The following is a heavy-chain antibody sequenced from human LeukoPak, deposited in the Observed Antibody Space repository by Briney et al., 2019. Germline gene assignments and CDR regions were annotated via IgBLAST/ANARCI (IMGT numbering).Heavy chain of an antibody. CDR1: GGSFSGYF. Sequence: KPSETLSLTCGVYGGSFSGYFWSWIRQPPGKGLEWIGEINHSGSTNYNPSLKSRVTISVDTSKNQFSLKLSSVTAADTAVYYCARDHAEMATISIYYMDVWGRGTTVTVSS. V-gene: IGHV4-34*01. J-gene: IGHJ6*03. CDR2: INHSGST. CDR3: ARDHAEMATISIYYMDV. D-gene: IGHD5-24*01.